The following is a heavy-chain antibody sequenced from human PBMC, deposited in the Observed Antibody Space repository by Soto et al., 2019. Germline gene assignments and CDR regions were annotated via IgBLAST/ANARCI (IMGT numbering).Heavy chain of an antibody. J-gene: IGHJ3*02. V-gene: IGHV3-74*03. D-gene: IGHD7-27*01. CDR1: GFTFNSYW. Sequence: EVQLVQSGGGLVQPGGSLRLSCAASGFTFNSYWMHWVRQVPGKGLVWVSRIDSDGNRITYADSVKGRFTISRDNAKNTLYLQMNGLRVEDRAVYYCVRLGSPTWGGGDAFEMWGQGTMVTVSS. CDR2: IDSDGNRI. CDR3: VRLGSPTWGGGDAFEM.